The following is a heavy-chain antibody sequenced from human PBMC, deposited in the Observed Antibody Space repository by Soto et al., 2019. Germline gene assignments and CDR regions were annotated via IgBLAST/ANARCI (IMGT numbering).Heavy chain of an antibody. CDR3: ARSSSGYYGGFDP. Sequence: ASVKVSCKTSGYIFNNYYIHWVRQAPGQGLEWMGIINPNGGSTSYAQKFQGRVTMTRDTSTSTVYMELSSLRSEDTGIFYCARSSSGYYGGFDPWGQGSLVTVSS. D-gene: IGHD3-22*01. CDR2: INPNGGST. J-gene: IGHJ5*02. V-gene: IGHV1-46*02. CDR1: GYIFNNYY.